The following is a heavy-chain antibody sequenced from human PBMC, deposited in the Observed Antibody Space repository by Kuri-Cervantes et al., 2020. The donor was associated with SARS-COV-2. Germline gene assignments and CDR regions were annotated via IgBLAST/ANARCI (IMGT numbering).Heavy chain of an antibody. V-gene: IGHV5-51*01. Sequence: GESLKISCKGSGYSFTSYWIGWVRQMPGKGLEWMGIIYPGDSDTRYSPSFQGQVTISADKSTSTAYLQWSSLKASDTAMYYCARGGGPSLRYYYCYMDVWGKGTTVTVSS. CDR2: IYPGDSDT. D-gene: IGHD2-15*01. J-gene: IGHJ6*03. CDR1: GYSFTSYW. CDR3: ARGGGPSLRYYYCYMDV.